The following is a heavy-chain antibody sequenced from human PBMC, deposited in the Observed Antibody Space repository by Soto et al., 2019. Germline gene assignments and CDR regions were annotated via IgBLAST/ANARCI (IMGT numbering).Heavy chain of an antibody. D-gene: IGHD4-4*01. V-gene: IGHV5-51*01. Sequence: PGESLKISCKGSGYSFTSYWIGWVRQMPGKGLEWMGIIYPGDSDTRYSPSFQGQVTISADKSISTAYLQWSSLKASDTAMYYCARSPTPPYRTATKGTGDYYYYGMDVWGQGTTVTAP. CDR2: IYPGDSDT. J-gene: IGHJ6*02. CDR1: GYSFTSYW. CDR3: ARSPTPPYRTATKGTGDYYYYGMDV.